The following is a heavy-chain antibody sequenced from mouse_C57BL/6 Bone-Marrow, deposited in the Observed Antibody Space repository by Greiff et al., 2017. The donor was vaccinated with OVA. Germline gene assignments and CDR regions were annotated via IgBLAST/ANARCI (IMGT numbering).Heavy chain of an antibody. V-gene: IGHV5-15*01. Sequence: EVKVVESGGGLVQPGGSLKLSCAASGFTFSDYGMAWVRQAPRKGPEWVAFISNLAYSIYSADTVTGRFTFSRENAKNTLYLEMSSLRSEDTAMYYCARHYDGYPYAMDYWGQGTSVTVSS. CDR3: ARHYDGYPYAMDY. CDR2: ISNLAYSI. J-gene: IGHJ4*01. D-gene: IGHD2-3*01. CDR1: GFTFSDYG.